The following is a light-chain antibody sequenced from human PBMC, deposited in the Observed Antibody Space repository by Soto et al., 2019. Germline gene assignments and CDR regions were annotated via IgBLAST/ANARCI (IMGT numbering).Light chain of an antibody. Sequence: SVLTQHPSAYGTPRQRVTISCSGRSANTGNNYVCWYQQLPGTAPKLLFYSNNQRPSGVPDRFSGSESGTSASLAISGLRAEDEADYYCVSWDDSMSGLVFGTGSKGTV. J-gene: IGLJ1*01. CDR1: SANTGNNY. CDR2: SNN. V-gene: IGLV1-47*02. CDR3: VSWDDSMSGLV.